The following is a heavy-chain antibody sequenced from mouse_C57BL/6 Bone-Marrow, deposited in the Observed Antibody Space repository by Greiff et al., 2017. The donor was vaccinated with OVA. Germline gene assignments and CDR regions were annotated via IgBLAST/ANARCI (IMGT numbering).Heavy chain of an antibody. V-gene: IGHV5-6*01. Sequence: DVQLVESGGDLVKPGGSLKLSCAASGFTYSSYGMSWVRQTPDKRLEWVATISSGGSYTYYPDSVKGRFTISRDNAKNTLYLQMSSLKSEDTAMYYCARHRGTTGGFDVGAQGPRSPSPQ. J-gene: IGHJ1*03. CDR2: ISSGGSYT. CDR1: GFTYSSYG. D-gene: IGHD1-1*01. CDR3: ARHRGTTGGFDV.